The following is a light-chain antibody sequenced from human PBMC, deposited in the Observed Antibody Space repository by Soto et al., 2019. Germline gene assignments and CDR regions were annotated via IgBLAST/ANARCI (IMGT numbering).Light chain of an antibody. CDR3: SSYAGRTLYV. V-gene: IGLV2-8*01. Sequence: QSVLTQPPSAYGSPGQSVTISCTGTSSDVGGYDYVSWYQQRPGKAPKLLIHEVTKRPSGVPDRFSGSKSGNTASLTVSGLQAEDEADYYCSSYAGRTLYVFGTGTKVTVL. CDR2: EVT. CDR1: SSDVGGYDY. J-gene: IGLJ1*01.